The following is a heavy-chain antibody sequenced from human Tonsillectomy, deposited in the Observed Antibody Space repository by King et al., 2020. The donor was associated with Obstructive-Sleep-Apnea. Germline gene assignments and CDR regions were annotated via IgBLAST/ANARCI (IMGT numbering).Heavy chain of an antibody. CDR3: ARAGSSGWAPTPLFDY. CDR2: IYSGGST. Sequence: VQLVESGGGLVQPGGSLRLSCAASGFTVSSNYMSWVRQAPGKGLEWVSVIYSGGSTYYADSVKGRFTISRHNSKNTLYLQMNSLRAEDTAVYYCARAGSSGWAPTPLFDYWGQGTLVTVSS. D-gene: IGHD6-19*01. V-gene: IGHV3-53*04. J-gene: IGHJ4*02. CDR1: GFTVSSNY.